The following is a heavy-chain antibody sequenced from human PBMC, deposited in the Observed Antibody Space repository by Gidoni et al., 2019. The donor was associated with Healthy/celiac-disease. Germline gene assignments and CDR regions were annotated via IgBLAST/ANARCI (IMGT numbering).Heavy chain of an antibody. CDR2: IYYSGST. CDR3: ARRRRTTVVTGAVDY. J-gene: IGHJ4*02. D-gene: IGHD4-17*01. CDR1: GGSISRSSYY. V-gene: IGHV4-39*01. Sequence: QLQLQESGPGLVKPSETLSLTCTVSGGSISRSSYYWGWIRQPPGKGLEWIGSIYYSGSTYYNPSLKSRVTISVDTSKNQFSLKLSSVTAADTAVYYCARRRRTTVVTGAVDYWGQGTLVTVSS.